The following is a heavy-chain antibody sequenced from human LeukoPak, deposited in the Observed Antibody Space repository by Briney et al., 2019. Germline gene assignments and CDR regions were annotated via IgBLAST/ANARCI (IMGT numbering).Heavy chain of an antibody. CDR2: INPICGKT. Sequence: ASVKVSCKASGCTLTSYAISWVRQAAGQGLEWMGWINPICGKTNYAQKFQGRITITRNPSTSTAYMELSSLRSEDTAVYYCARETPSRYFDYWGQGTLVTVSS. V-gene: IGHV1-8*03. D-gene: IGHD4-23*01. CDR1: GCTLTSYA. J-gene: IGHJ4*02. CDR3: ARETPSRYFDY.